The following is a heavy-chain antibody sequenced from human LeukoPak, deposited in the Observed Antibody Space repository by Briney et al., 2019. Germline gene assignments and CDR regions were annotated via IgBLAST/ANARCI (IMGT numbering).Heavy chain of an antibody. J-gene: IGHJ4*02. CDR2: INAGNGEA. CDR1: GYTFTSYA. Sequence: ASVKISCKASGYTFTSYAMLWVRQAPGQSLEWMGWINAGNGEAYYSQTFQGRLTITRDTSANTAYMELSSLRSEDTALYYCAQGLLTLDYFEYWGQGTLVTVSS. CDR3: AQGLLTLDYFEY. D-gene: IGHD4/OR15-4a*01. V-gene: IGHV1-3*01.